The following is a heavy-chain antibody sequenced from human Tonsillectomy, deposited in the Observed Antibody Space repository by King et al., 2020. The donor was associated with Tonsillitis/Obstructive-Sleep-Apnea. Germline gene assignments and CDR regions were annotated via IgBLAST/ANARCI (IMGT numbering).Heavy chain of an antibody. D-gene: IGHD2-15*01. Sequence: QLVQSGPEVKKPGASVNVSCKASGYTFTSYGMHWVRQAPGQRLEWMGWINTGNGHTKYSHTFQGRVTITRDTSATTGHIELSSLRSEDTAVYYCARLGDIAVAGQPYYFYYMDVWGKGTTVTVSS. CDR3: ARLGDIAVAGQPYYFYYMDV. V-gene: IGHV1-3*04. CDR1: GYTFTSYG. J-gene: IGHJ6*03. CDR2: INTGNGHT.